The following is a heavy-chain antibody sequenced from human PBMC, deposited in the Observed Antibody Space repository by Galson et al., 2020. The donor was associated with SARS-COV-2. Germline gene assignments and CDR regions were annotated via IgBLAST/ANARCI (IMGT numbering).Heavy chain of an antibody. Sequence: GGSLRLSCAASGFTFSSYWMSWVRQAPGKGLEWVANIKQDGSEKYYVDSVKGRFTISRDNAKNSLYLQMNSLRAEDTAVYYCATFFRDSRGDRAFDIWGQGTMVTVSS. J-gene: IGHJ3*02. CDR1: GFTFSSYW. D-gene: IGHD3-22*01. V-gene: IGHV3-7*01. CDR3: ATFFRDSRGDRAFDI. CDR2: IKQDGSEK.